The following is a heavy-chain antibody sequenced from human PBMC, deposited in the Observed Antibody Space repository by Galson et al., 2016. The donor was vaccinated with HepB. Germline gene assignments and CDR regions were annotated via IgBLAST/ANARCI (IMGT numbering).Heavy chain of an antibody. V-gene: IGHV3-66*01. Sequence: SLRLSCAASGFVVSSTYMAWVRQAPGRGLECVSLLYRDGFTYYADSVKGRFTIPRDNSKNTFYLQMNSLRAYDTAVYYCARDGRQDRGSIFDYWGQGTLVTVSS. D-gene: IGHD6-6*01. CDR3: ARDGRQDRGSIFDY. J-gene: IGHJ4*02. CDR1: GFVVSSTY. CDR2: LYRDGFT.